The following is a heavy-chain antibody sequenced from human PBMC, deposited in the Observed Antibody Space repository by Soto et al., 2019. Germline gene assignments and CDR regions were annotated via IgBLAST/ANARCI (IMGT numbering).Heavy chain of an antibody. Sequence: SETLSLTCAVSGGSISSCGYSWSWIRQPPGKGLEWIGYIYHSGSTYYNPSLKSRVTISVDRSKNQFSLKLSSVTAADTAVYYCAAGGGLPRYYWGQGTLVTVSS. CDR3: AAGGGLPRYY. D-gene: IGHD5-12*01. CDR1: GGSISSCGYS. V-gene: IGHV4-30-2*01. CDR2: IYHSGST. J-gene: IGHJ4*02.